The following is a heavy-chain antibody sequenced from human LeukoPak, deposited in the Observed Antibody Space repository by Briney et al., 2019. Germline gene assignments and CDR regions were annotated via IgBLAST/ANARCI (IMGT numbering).Heavy chain of an antibody. CDR2: IYPGDSDT. J-gene: IGHJ3*01. CDR1: GYKFMNYW. D-gene: IGHD2-2*01. V-gene: IGHV5-51*01. CDR3: ARREAAYCSATSCSDSFDF. Sequence: GESLKISCKGSGYKFMNYWIGWVRQMPGKGLEWMGIIYPGDSDTRYSPSFEGQVAMSADRSINIAYLQWNNLKASDTAMYYCARREAAYCSATSCSDSFDFWGQGTMVTVS.